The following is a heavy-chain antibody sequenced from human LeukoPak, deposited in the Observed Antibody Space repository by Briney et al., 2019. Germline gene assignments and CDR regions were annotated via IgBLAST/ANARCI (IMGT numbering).Heavy chain of an antibody. CDR3: ARGTYSSGWYWVY. J-gene: IGHJ4*02. CDR1: GYTFTSYD. D-gene: IGHD6-19*01. CDR2: MNPNSGNT. V-gene: IGHV1-8*01. Sequence: ASVNVSCKASGYTFTSYDINWVRQAAGQGLEWMGWMNPNSGNTGYAQKCQGRVTMTRNTSISTAYMELSSLRSEDTAVYYCARGTYSSGWYWVYWGQGTLVTVSS.